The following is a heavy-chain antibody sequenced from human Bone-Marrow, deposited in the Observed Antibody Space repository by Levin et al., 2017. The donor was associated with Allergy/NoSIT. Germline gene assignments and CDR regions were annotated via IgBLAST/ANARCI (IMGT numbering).Heavy chain of an antibody. CDR1: GFTFSSYA. CDR2: ISGSGGST. J-gene: IGHJ4*02. Sequence: GESLKISCAASGFTFSSYAMSWVRQAPGKGLEWVSAISGSGGSTYYADSVKGRFTISRDNSKNTLYLQMNSLRAEDTAVYYCAKETRGFSAFFDYWGQGTLVTVSS. CDR3: AKETRGFSAFFDY. D-gene: IGHD1-7*01. V-gene: IGHV3-23*01.